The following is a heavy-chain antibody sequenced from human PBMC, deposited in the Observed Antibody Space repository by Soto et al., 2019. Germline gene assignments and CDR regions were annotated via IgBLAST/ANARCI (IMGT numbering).Heavy chain of an antibody. V-gene: IGHV4-34*01. CDR3: ARGWGSSWYYFDY. D-gene: IGHD6-13*01. J-gene: IGHJ4*02. CDR1: GGSFSGYY. CDR2: INHSGST. Sequence: QVQLQQWGAGLLKPSETLSLTCAVYGGSFSGYYWSWIRQPPGKGLEWIGEINHSGSTNYNPSLKSRVTISVDTSKNQFSLKLSSVTAADTAVYYCARGWGSSWYYFDYWGQGTLVTVSS.